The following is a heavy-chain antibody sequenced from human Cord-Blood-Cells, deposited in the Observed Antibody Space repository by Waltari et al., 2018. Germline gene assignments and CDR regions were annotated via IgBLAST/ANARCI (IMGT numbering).Heavy chain of an antibody. D-gene: IGHD2-15*01. J-gene: IGHJ6*02. CDR1: GFTFSSYA. V-gene: IGHV3-30-3*01. CDR3: ARDQDKLLTYYGMDV. CDR2: ISDDGSNK. Sequence: QVQLVESGGGVVQPGRSLRLSCAASGFTFSSYAMHWVRQAPGKGLGGVAVISDDGSNKYSAASGKGRFTISRDNSKNTLYLQMNSLRAEDTAVYYCARDQDKLLTYYGMDVWGQGTTVTVSS.